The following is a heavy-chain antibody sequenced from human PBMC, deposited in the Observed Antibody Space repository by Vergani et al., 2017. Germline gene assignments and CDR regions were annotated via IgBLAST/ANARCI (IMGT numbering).Heavy chain of an antibody. Sequence: EVQLVESGGGLVKPGGSLRLSCAASGFTFSSYSMNWVRQAPGKGLEWVSSISSSGGSTYYADSVKGRFTISRDNSKNTLYLQMNSLRAEDTAVYYCAKAVEWAAMVPYYYYGMDVWGQGTTVTVSS. CDR3: AKAVEWAAMVPYYYYGMDV. J-gene: IGHJ6*02. V-gene: IGHV3-23*04. CDR2: ISSSGGST. CDR1: GFTFSSYS. D-gene: IGHD5-18*01.